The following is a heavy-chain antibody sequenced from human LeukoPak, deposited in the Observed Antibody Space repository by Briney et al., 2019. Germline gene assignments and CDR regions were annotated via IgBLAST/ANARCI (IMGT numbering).Heavy chain of an antibody. CDR3: ARVGSGSFDY. CDR1: GGSIGTYY. D-gene: IGHD3-10*01. V-gene: IGHV4-59*01. Sequence: SETLSLTCTVSGGSIGTYYWSWIRQPPGKGLEWIGYIYYSGNTNCNPSLKSRVTISIDTSKNQFSLKLTSVTAADTAVYYCARVGSGSFDYWGQGTLVTVSS. CDR2: IYYSGNT. J-gene: IGHJ4*02.